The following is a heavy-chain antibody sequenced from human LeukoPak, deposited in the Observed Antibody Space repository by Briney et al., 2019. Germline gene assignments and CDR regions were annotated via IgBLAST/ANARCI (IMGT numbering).Heavy chain of an antibody. D-gene: IGHD3-3*01. J-gene: IGHJ4*02. Sequence: GSLRLSCAASGFTFSRYAMHWVRQAPGKGLEWIGEIHHSGSTYSNPSLRCRITMSVDTSKNQFYLNLSSVTAADTAVFYCARLVDGRWSGTTCYFDYWGQGTLVTVSS. CDR1: GFTFSRYA. CDR2: IHHSGST. V-gene: IGHV4-55*02. CDR3: ARLVDGRWSGTTCYFDY.